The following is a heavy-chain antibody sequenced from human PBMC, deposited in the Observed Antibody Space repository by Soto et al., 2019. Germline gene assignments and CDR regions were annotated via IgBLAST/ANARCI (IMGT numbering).Heavy chain of an antibody. J-gene: IGHJ5*02. CDR1: GGSISSGGYY. V-gene: IGHV4-31*03. CDR3: APDPGYCSGGSCGSPNWFDT. D-gene: IGHD2-15*01. CDR2: IYYSGST. Sequence: SETLSLTCTVSGGSISSGGYYWSWIRQHPGKGLEWIGYIYYSGSTYYNPSLKSRVTISVDTSKNQFSLKLSSVTDADTAVYYRAPDPGYCSGGSCGSPNWFDTCGQGTLV.